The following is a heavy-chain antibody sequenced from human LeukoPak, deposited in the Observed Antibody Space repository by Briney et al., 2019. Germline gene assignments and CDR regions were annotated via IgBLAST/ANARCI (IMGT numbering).Heavy chain of an antibody. Sequence: GGSLRLSCAASGFAFSSYGMHWVRQAPGKGLEWVAFIRYDGSNKYYADSVKGRFTISRDNSKNTLYLQMNSLRAEDTAVYYCAKDYNTAMAYRRSGAFDYWGQGTLVTVSS. CDR2: IRYDGSNK. J-gene: IGHJ4*02. CDR1: GFAFSSYG. D-gene: IGHD5-18*01. CDR3: AKDYNTAMAYRRSGAFDY. V-gene: IGHV3-30*02.